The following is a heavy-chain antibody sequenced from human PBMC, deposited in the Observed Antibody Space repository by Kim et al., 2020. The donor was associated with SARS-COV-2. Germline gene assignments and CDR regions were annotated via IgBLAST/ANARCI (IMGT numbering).Heavy chain of an antibody. Sequence: SETLSLTCTVSGGSISSYYWSWIRQPPGKGLEWIGCIYYSGSTNYNPALKSRVTISVDTSKNQFSLKLSSVTAADTAVYYCARERMARSSGAFDIWGQGTMVTLSS. CDR1: GGSISSYY. J-gene: IGHJ3*02. V-gene: IGHV4-59*13. CDR3: ARERMARSSGAFDI. CDR2: IYYSGST. D-gene: IGHD3-22*01.